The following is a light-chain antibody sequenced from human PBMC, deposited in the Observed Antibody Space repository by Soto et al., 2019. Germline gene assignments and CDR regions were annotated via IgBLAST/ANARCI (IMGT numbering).Light chain of an antibody. CDR3: QQANSFPYT. Sequence: DIQMPQSPSSLSASVGDRVTITCRASQSISSYLNWYQQKPGKAPKLLIYAASSLQSGVPSRFSGSGSGTDFTLTISSLQPEDFATYYCQQANSFPYTFGQGTKVEIK. J-gene: IGKJ2*01. CDR1: QSISSY. CDR2: AAS. V-gene: IGKV1-39*01.